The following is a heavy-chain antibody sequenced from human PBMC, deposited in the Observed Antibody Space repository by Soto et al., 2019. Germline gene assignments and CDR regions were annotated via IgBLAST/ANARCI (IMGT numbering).Heavy chain of an antibody. CDR1: GFSFSSYG. Sequence: PGGSLRLSCEASGFSFSSYGMHWVRQAPGKRLQWVAVIWSDGGNKYYADPVKGRFTISRDNSKDTLYVQMNSLRAEDTAVYYCARDIYCSITSCSYYFDYSGQGTLVTVSS. CDR2: IWSDGGNK. J-gene: IGHJ4*02. CDR3: ARDIYCSITSCSYYFDY. D-gene: IGHD2-2*01. V-gene: IGHV3-33*01.